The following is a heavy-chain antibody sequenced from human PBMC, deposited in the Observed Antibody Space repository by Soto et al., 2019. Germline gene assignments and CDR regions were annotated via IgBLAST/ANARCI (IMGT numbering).Heavy chain of an antibody. J-gene: IGHJ6*02. CDR1: GGTFSSYA. D-gene: IGHD2-2*01. CDR3: AGGVGYCSSTSCPKEGLYYYYVMGV. V-gene: IGHV1-69*01. CDR2: IIPIFGTA. Sequence: QVQLVQSGAEVKKPGSSVKVSCKASGGTFSSYAISWVRQAPGQGLEWMGGIIPIFGTASYAQKFQGRVTISADESTSTAYMELRSLRSEDTAVYYCAGGVGYCSSTSCPKEGLYYYYVMGVWGQGSTVTFSS.